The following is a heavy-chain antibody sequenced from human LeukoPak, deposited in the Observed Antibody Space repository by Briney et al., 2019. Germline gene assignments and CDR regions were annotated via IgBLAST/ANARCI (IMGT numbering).Heavy chain of an antibody. CDR3: ARGRYSSGWLKYYFDY. J-gene: IGHJ4*02. CDR2: IYYSGST. D-gene: IGHD6-19*01. V-gene: IGHV4-31*03. CDR1: GGSISSGGYY. Sequence: SETLSLTSTVSGGSISSGGYYWSWIRQHPGKGLEWIGYIYYSGSTYYNPSLKSRVTISVDTSKNQFSLKLSSVTAADTAVYYCARGRYSSGWLKYYFDYWGQGTLVTVSS.